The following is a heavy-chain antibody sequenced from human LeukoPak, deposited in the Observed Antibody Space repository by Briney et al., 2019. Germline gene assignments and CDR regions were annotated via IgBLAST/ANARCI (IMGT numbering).Heavy chain of an antibody. CDR2: ISSSGNTI. J-gene: IGHJ4*02. Sequence: PSGGSLRLSCAASGFTFRSYEMNWVRQAPGKGLEWVSYISSSGNTIYYADSVKGRFTISRDNAKNSLYLQMNNLRAEDTAVYYCARDPQRWQSSTLFDYWGQGTLVTVSS. D-gene: IGHD6-19*01. CDR1: GFTFRSYE. V-gene: IGHV3-48*03. CDR3: ARDPQRWQSSTLFDY.